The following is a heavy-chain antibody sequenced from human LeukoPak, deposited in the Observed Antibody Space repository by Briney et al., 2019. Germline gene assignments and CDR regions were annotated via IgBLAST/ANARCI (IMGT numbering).Heavy chain of an antibody. J-gene: IGHJ5*02. CDR3: AEEAAAAGQGWFDP. CDR2: NTGSDGRT. CDR1: GFTFSAYA. Sequence: GGSLRLSCAASGFTFSAYAMSWVRQAPGKGLEWVSANTGSDGRTFYADSVKGRFTISRDNSKNTLYLQMNSLRAEETAIYYCAEEAAAAGQGWFDPWGQGTLVTVSS. D-gene: IGHD6-13*01. V-gene: IGHV3-23*01.